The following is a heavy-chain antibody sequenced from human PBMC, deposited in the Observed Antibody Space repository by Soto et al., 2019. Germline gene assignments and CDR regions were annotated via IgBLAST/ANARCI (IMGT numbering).Heavy chain of an antibody. CDR3: ARGIWVATTASYYFDY. Sequence: ASVKVSCKASGYTFTNYGISWVRQAPGQGLEWMGWISAGNGNTKYSQKFQDRFTITRDTSANTAYMDLRSLTSEDTAVYYCARGIWVATTASYYFDYWGQGTQVTVSS. V-gene: IGHV1-18*01. J-gene: IGHJ4*02. CDR2: ISAGNGNT. D-gene: IGHD5-12*01. CDR1: GYTFTNYG.